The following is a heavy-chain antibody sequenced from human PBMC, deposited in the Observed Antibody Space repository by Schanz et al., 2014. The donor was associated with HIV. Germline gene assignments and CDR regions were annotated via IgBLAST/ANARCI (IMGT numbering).Heavy chain of an antibody. Sequence: EVQLLESGGGLVQPGGSLRLSCAASGFTFSNYAMSWVRQAPGKGLEWVSSISESGGRTYYADSVNGRFTISRDNSKNTLYLQMNSLRVEDTAVYYCAQMGAFAAFDIWGHGTVVTVSS. J-gene: IGHJ3*02. V-gene: IGHV3-23*01. CDR1: GFTFSNYA. D-gene: IGHD3-16*01. CDR3: AQMGAFAAFDI. CDR2: ISESGGRT.